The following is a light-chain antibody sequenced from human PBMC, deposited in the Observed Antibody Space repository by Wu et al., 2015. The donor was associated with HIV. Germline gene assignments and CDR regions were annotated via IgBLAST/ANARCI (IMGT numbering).Light chain of an antibody. CDR2: GAS. J-gene: IGKJ1*01. Sequence: EIVLTQSPGTLSLSPGERATPSCRASQSVSSSYLAWYQQRPGQAPRLLIYGASTRATGIPARFSGSGSGTEFTLTISNLQSEDFAIYYCQQYNNWPRTFGQGTKVEIK. CDR1: QSVSSSY. V-gene: IGKV3-15*01. CDR3: QQYNNWPRT.